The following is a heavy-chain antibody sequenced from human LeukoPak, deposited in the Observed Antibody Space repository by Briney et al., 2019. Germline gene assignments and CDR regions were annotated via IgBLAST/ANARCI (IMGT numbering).Heavy chain of an antibody. CDR3: ARERRVGGCSSTSCYDWFDP. J-gene: IGHJ5*02. CDR1: GGSISSGGYS. CDR2: IYHSGST. D-gene: IGHD2-2*01. V-gene: IGHV4-30-2*01. Sequence: SETLSLTCAVSGGSISSGGYSWSWIRQPPGKGLEWIGYIYHSGSTYYNPSLKSRVTISVDRSKNQFSLKLSSVTAADTAVYYCARERRVGGCSSTSCYDWFDPWGQGTLVTVSS.